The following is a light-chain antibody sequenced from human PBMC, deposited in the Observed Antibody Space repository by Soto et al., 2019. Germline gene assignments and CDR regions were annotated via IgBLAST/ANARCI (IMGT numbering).Light chain of an antibody. J-gene: IGKJ4*01. CDR2: DVS. V-gene: IGKV1-13*02. CDR1: QDISSA. Sequence: AIQLTQSPSSVSTSIGDRVAITCRASQDISSALAWYQQKPGRPPKLLIYDVSSLESGVPSRFSGRRSGTDFILTISTVLPDDFATYCCQQFKGFPLTFGGGTNVEIK. CDR3: QQFKGFPLT.